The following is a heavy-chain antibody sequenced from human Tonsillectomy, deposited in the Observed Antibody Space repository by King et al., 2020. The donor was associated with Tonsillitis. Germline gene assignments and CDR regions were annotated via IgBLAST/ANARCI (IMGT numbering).Heavy chain of an antibody. CDR1: AYNFTSNW. CDR2: IDPSDSYT. CDR3: ARQRSIASSGFLYNWFDP. J-gene: IGHJ5*02. D-gene: IGHD6-13*01. V-gene: IGHV5-10-1*03. Sequence: VQLVESGTEVKKPGESLRISCKGSAYNFTSNWISWVRQMPGKGLEWMGRIDPSDSYTNYSPSFQGHVTISADKSISTAYLQWSSLKASDTAIYYCARQRSIASSGFLYNWFDPWGQGTLVTVSS.